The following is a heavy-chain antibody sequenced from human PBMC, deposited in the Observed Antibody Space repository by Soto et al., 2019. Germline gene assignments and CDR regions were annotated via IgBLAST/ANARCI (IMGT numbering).Heavy chain of an antibody. CDR2: ISAYNGNT. D-gene: IGHD3-10*01. J-gene: IGHJ6*02. V-gene: IGHV1-18*01. Sequence: ASVKVSCKASGYTFTSYGISWVRQAPGQGLEWMGWISAYNGNTNYAQKLQGRVTMTTDTSTSTAYMELRSLRYDDTSGYYCARETSASGITMVPLHYYYDGMDVWGQGTTVTVSS. CDR3: ARETSASGITMVPLHYYYDGMDV. CDR1: GYTFTSYG.